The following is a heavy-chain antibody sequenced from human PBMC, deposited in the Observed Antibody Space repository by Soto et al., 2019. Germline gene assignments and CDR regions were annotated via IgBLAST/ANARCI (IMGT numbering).Heavy chain of an antibody. CDR1: GFTFSSYA. D-gene: IGHD3-3*01. V-gene: IGHV3-23*01. CDR2: ISGSGGTT. CDR3: AKPGHYDFRSGIGPLDY. Sequence: GGSLRLSCAASGFTFSSYAMSWVRQAPGKGLEWVSGISGSGGTTHYADSVKGRFTISRDNSKNTLSLQMNSLRAEDTAVYYCAKPGHYDFRSGIGPLDYWGQGTLVTVSS. J-gene: IGHJ4*02.